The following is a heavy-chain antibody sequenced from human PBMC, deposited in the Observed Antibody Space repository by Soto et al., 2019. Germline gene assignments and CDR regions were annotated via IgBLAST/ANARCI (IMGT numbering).Heavy chain of an antibody. CDR2: ISSDGSNK. CDR1: GFSFTSYA. CDR3: GRDMATISPQGVHY. Sequence: QVQLVESGGGVVQPGTSLRLSCAASGFSFTSYAMHWVRQAPGKGLEWVALISSDGSNKYFADSVKGRFTISRDNSRNTVYLQMNSLTTEDTAVYYCGRDMATISPQGVHYWGQGTLVTVSS. J-gene: IGHJ4*02. V-gene: IGHV3-30*03. D-gene: IGHD5-12*01.